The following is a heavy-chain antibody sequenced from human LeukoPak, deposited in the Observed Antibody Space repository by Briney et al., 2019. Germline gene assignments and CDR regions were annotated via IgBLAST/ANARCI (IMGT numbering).Heavy chain of an antibody. V-gene: IGHV3-30*02. CDR1: GFTFSSYD. CDR3: AKDRHDRLRWFGELLV. CDR2: IRYDGSNK. J-gene: IGHJ4*02. Sequence: GGSLRLSCAASGFTFSSYDMTWVRQAPGKGLEWVAFIRYDGSNKYYADSVKGRFTISRDNSKNTLYLQMNSLRAEDTAVYYCAKDRHDRLRWFGELLVWGQGTLVTVSS. D-gene: IGHD3-10*01.